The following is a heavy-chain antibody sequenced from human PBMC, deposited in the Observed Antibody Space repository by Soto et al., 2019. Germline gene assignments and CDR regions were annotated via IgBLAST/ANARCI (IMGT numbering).Heavy chain of an antibody. D-gene: IGHD3-10*01. CDR2: INTDGSST. CDR3: AKDPLPRGLLRRCDY. Sequence: PGGSLSISFVDCGYSFSSYWMDWVRQGPGKGLVWVSRINTDGSSTNYADSVKGRFTISRDNAKNTVYLQMNSLRAEDTAVYYCAKDPLPRGLLRRCDYWGQGTLVTVSS. V-gene: IGHV3-74*01. CDR1: GYSFSSYW. J-gene: IGHJ4*02.